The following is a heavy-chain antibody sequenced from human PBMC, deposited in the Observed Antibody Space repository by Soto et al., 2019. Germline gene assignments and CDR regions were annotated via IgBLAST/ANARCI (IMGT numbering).Heavy chain of an antibody. CDR2: IYHSGGT. CDR1: GVFISSGNW. D-gene: IGHD3-9*01. Sequence: PETLSLTCAVSGVFISSGNWWSLVRHPPGKGLEWIGEIYHSGGTNYNPSLKSRVTISVDKSKNQFSLKLSSVTAADTAVYYCASEYYDILTGLMDFWGQGTTVTVSS. J-gene: IGHJ6*02. CDR3: ASEYYDILTGLMDF. V-gene: IGHV4-4*03.